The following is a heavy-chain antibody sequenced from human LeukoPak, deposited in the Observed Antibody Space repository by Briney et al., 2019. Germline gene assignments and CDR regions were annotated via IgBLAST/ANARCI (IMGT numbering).Heavy chain of an antibody. Sequence: PSETLSLTCTVSGGSISSYYWSWIRQPPGKGLEWIGYIYYSGSTNYNPSLKNRVTISVDTSKNQFSLKLSSVTAADTAVYYCARGGFLMATIDYFDYWGQGTLVTVSS. CDR2: IYYSGST. J-gene: IGHJ4*02. CDR1: GGSISSYY. CDR3: ARGGFLMATIDYFDY. D-gene: IGHD5-24*01. V-gene: IGHV4-59*08.